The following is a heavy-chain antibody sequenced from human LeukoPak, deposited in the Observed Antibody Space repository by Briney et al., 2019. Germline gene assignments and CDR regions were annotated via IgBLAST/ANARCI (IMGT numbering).Heavy chain of an antibody. D-gene: IGHD2/OR15-2a*01. CDR1: GFSLSTSGVG. V-gene: IGHV2-5*02. CDR2: IYWDDDK. CDR3: AQRGVLLSFDY. Sequence: SGPTLVNPTQTLTLTCTFSGFSLSTSGVGVGWIRQPPGKALVWLALIYWDDDKRYSPSLKRRLTITKDTSKNQVVLTMTNMDPVDTATYYCAQRGVLLSFDYWGQGTLVTVSS. J-gene: IGHJ4*02.